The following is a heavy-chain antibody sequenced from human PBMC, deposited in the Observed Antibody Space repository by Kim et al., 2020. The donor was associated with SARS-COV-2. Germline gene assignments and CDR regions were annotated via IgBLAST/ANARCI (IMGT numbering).Heavy chain of an antibody. CDR1: GGSFSGYY. J-gene: IGHJ4*02. Sequence: SETLSLTCAVYGGSFSGYYWSWIRQPPGKGLEWIGEINHSGSTNYNPSLKSRVTISVDTSKNQFSLKLSSVTAADTAVYYCARTSTTVTTSPFDYWGQGTLVTVSS. CDR3: ARTSTTVTTSPFDY. D-gene: IGHD4-17*01. V-gene: IGHV4-34*01. CDR2: INHSGST.